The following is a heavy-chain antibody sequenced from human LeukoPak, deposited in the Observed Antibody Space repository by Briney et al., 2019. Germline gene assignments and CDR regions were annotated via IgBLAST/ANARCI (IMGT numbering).Heavy chain of an antibody. CDR1: GFTFRSYW. CDR3: ARGYYYGLDV. CDR2: IKQDGSEK. D-gene: IGHD1-14*01. Sequence: GGALRLSCAASGFTFRSYWMSWVRQAPGKGLEWVANIKQDGSEKYYVDSVKGRFTISRDNAENSLYLQMNSLRAEDTAVYYCARGYYYGLDVWGKGTTVIVSS. J-gene: IGHJ6*04. V-gene: IGHV3-7*01.